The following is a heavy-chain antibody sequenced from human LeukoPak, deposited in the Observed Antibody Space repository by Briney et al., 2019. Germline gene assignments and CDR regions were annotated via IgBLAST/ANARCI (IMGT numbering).Heavy chain of an antibody. Sequence: GGSPRLSCAASGFTFSSYGMHWVRQAPGKGLEWVTFIRYDGSLEFYADSVEGRFTISRDNSNNTLYLQMNSLRTEDTAVYYCAQGGLRLDYWGQGTLVTVSS. V-gene: IGHV3-30*02. CDR1: GFTFSSYG. CDR2: IRYDGSLE. J-gene: IGHJ4*02. CDR3: AQGGLRLDY.